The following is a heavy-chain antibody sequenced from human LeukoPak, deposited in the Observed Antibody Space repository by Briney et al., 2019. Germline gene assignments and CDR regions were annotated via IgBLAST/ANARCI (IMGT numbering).Heavy chain of an antibody. CDR1: GFTVSSNY. Sequence: PGGSLRLSCAASGFTVSSNYLSWVRQAPGKGLEWVSAISGSGGATYYADSVKGRFTISRDNSKNTLYLQMNSLRAEDTALYYCASLDYFDSSDYGDYWGQGTLVTVSS. V-gene: IGHV3-23*01. CDR2: ISGSGGAT. D-gene: IGHD3-22*01. CDR3: ASLDYFDSSDYGDY. J-gene: IGHJ4*02.